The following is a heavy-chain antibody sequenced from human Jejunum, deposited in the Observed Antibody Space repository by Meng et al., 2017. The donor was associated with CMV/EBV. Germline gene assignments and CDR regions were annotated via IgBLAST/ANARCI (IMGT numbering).Heavy chain of an antibody. CDR2: ITKSSSNT. V-gene: IGHV3-21*01. D-gene: IGHD1-26*01. J-gene: IGHJ4*02. CDR3: ARDLWEGFDY. Sequence: SCAASGVTFSRSSMNWVRQAPGKGLEWVSSITKSSSNTYDADSVKGRFTISRDNAKNSLYLQMNSLRAEDTAVYYCARDLWEGFDYWGQGTLVTVSS. CDR1: GVTFSRSS.